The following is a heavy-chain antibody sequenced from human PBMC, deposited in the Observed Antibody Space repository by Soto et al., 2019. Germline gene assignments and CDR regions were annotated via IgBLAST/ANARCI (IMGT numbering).Heavy chain of an antibody. V-gene: IGHV3-13*01. D-gene: IGHD1-20*01. CDR1: GFTFSSYD. J-gene: IGHJ6*02. Sequence: ESGGGLVQPGGSLRLSCAASGFTFSSYDMHWVRQVTGKGLEWVSGIDTAGDTYYAGSVKGRFTISREIAKNSLYLQMNTLRAEDTAVYYCARVKYIRPYHYHYGLDVWGQGTTVTVSS. CDR2: IDTAGDT. CDR3: ARVKYIRPYHYHYGLDV.